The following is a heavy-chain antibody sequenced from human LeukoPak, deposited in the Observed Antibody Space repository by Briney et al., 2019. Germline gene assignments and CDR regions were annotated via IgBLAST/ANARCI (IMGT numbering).Heavy chain of an antibody. D-gene: IGHD2-2*01. CDR1: GGSISSSSYY. CDR3: ARRSIDIVVVPAAHNFDY. CDR2: IYYSGIT. V-gene: IGHV4-39*01. Sequence: SETLSLTCTVSGGSISSSSYYWGWIRQPPGQGLAWIGSIYYSGITYYNPSLKSRVTISVDTSKNQFSLKLSSVTAADTAVYYCARRSIDIVVVPAAHNFDYWGQGTLVTVSS. J-gene: IGHJ4*02.